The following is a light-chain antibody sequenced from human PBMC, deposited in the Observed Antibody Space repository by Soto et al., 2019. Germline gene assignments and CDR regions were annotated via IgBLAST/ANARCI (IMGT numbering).Light chain of an antibody. CDR3: QQYGLSPGT. CDR2: GAS. J-gene: IGKJ2*01. CDR1: QSVSSSY. V-gene: IGKV3-20*01. Sequence: IVLTQSPCTLSLSQGERATLSCRASQSVSSSYLAWYQQKPGQAPRLLIYGASSRATGIPDRFSGSGSGTDFTLTISRLEPEDFAVFYCQQYGLSPGTFGQGTKLEIK.